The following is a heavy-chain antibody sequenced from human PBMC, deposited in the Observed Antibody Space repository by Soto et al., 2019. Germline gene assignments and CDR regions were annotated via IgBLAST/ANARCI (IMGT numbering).Heavy chain of an antibody. CDR2: IKQDGTET. J-gene: IGHJ4*02. V-gene: IGHV3-7*01. CDR3: AREANLGC. CDR1: GFTFSTYW. Sequence: EVQLVESGGGLVQPGGSLRLSCEASGFTFSTYWMSWVRQAPGQGLQWVANIKQDGTETHYVESVKGRFTISRDNAKNSVFLQMNGLGVEDTAVYYCAREANLGCWGQGTLVTVSS. D-gene: IGHD3-16*01.